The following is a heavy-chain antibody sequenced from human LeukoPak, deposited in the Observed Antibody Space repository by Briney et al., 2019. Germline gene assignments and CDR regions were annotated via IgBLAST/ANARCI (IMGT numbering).Heavy chain of an antibody. D-gene: IGHD2-2*01. Sequence: GGSLRLSCAASGFIFSSYWMHWVRQAPGKGLVWVSRINSDGSSTSYADPVKGRFTISRDNAKNTLYLQMNSLRAEDTAVYYCARRVVVPAAPYYSDYWGQGTLVTVSS. J-gene: IGHJ4*02. CDR3: ARRVVVPAAPYYSDY. V-gene: IGHV3-74*01. CDR2: INSDGSST. CDR1: GFIFSSYW.